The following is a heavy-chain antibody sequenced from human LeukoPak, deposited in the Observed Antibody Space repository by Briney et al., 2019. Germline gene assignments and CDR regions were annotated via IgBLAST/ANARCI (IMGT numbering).Heavy chain of an antibody. D-gene: IGHD5-18*01. Sequence: PGGSLRLSCAASGFTFSNAWMSWVRQAPGKGLEWVGRIKSKTDGGTTDYAAPVKGRFTISRGDSKNTLYLQMNSLKTEDTAVYYCTAWIQLWRGYYMDVWGKGTTVTVSS. CDR1: GFTFSNAW. J-gene: IGHJ6*03. CDR3: TAWIQLWRGYYMDV. CDR2: IKSKTDGGTT. V-gene: IGHV3-15*01.